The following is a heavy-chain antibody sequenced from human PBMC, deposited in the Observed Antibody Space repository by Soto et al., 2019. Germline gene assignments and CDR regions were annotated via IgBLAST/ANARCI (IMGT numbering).Heavy chain of an antibody. Sequence: ASVKVSCKASGYTFTSYYMHWVRQAPGQGLEWKGIINPNGGSTSYAQKNQGRENMTKDTSTSTNYMKLSNLRSEDTSLYYCARRTIFLYYYYGMDVWGQGTTVTVSS. J-gene: IGHJ6*02. D-gene: IGHD3-9*01. CDR3: ARRTIFLYYYYGMDV. CDR2: INPNGGST. V-gene: IGHV1-46*03. CDR1: GYTFTSYY.